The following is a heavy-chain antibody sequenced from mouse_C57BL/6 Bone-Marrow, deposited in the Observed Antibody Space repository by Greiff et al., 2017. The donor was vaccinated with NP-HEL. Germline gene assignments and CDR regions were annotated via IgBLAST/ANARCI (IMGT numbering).Heavy chain of an antibody. V-gene: IGHV5-15*01. CDR1: GFTFSDYG. J-gene: IGHJ2*01. D-gene: IGHD1-1*01. Sequence: EVQLVESGGGLVQPGGSLKLSCAASGFTFSDYGMAWVRQAPRKGPEWVAFISNLAYSIYYADTVTGRFTISRENAKNTLYLEMSSPRSEDTAMYYCARQEDYYGSMYYFDYWGQGTTLTVSS. CDR2: ISNLAYSI. CDR3: ARQEDYYGSMYYFDY.